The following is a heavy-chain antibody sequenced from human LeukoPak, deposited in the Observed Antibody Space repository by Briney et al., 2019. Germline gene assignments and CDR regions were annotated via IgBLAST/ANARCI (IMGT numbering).Heavy chain of an antibody. CDR1: GFTFSSYL. J-gene: IGHJ4*02. CDR2: IKQDGSEK. D-gene: IGHD1-7*01. V-gene: IGHV3-7*01. Sequence: GGSLRLSCAASGFTFSSYLMSWVRQAPGKGLEWMANIKQDGSEKYYVDSVKGRFTISRDNAKNSLYLQMNSLRAEDTAVYYCARDGTETTKVGKDYWARGTLLTVSS. CDR3: ARDGTETTKVGKDY.